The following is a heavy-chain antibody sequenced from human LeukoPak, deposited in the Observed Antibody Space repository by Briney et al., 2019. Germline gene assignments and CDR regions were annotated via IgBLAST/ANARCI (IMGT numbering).Heavy chain of an antibody. CDR3: ARGGTTVISSYGY. D-gene: IGHD4-11*01. Sequence: PGGSLRLSCAASGFTFSSYAMHWVRQAPGKGLEWVAVISYDGSNKYYADSVKGRFTISRDNSKNTLYLQMNSLRAEDTAVYYCARGGTTVISSYGYWGQGTLVTVSS. CDR1: GFTFSSYA. CDR2: ISYDGSNK. V-gene: IGHV3-30-3*01. J-gene: IGHJ4*02.